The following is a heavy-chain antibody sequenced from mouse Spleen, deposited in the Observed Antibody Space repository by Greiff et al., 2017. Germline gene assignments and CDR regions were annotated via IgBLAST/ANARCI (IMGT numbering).Heavy chain of an antibody. J-gene: IGHJ2*01. CDR3: ARGRYGSSYERNYFDY. V-gene: IGHV5-16*01. CDR2: INYDGSST. CDR1: GFTFSDYY. Sequence: EVMLVESEGGLVQPGSSMKLSCTASGFTFSDYYMAWVRQVPEKGLEWVANINYDGSSTYYLDSLKSRFIISRDNAKNILYLQMSSLKSEDTATYYCARGRYGSSYERNYFDYWGQGTTLTVSS. D-gene: IGHD1-1*01.